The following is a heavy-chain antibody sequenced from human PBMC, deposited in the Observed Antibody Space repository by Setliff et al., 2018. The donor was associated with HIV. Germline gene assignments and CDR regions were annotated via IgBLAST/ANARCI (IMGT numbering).Heavy chain of an antibody. CDR3: ARALEAPHSTGWLVYYYYYMDV. CDR1: GYTFTSYA. D-gene: IGHD6-19*01. J-gene: IGHJ6*03. V-gene: IGHV1-3*01. Sequence: ASVKVSCKASGYTFTSYAIHWVRQAPGQSLEWMGWINAGYGNTKYSQKFQGRVTITRDASASTAYMELSSLRSEDTAVYYCARALEAPHSTGWLVYYYYYMDVWGKGTTVTVSS. CDR2: INAGYGNT.